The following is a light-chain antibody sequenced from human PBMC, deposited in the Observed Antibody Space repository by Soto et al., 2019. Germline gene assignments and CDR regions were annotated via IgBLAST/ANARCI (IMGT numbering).Light chain of an antibody. J-gene: IGLJ2*01. CDR2: GNS. V-gene: IGLV1-40*01. CDR3: QSYDRSLSGLV. CDR1: SSNIGAGYD. Sequence: QSVLTQPPSVSGAPGQRVTISCTGSSSNIGAGYDVHWYQQLPGTAPKLLIYGNSNRPSGVPDRFSGSKSGTSASLAITGLQDEDEADYYCQSYDRSLSGLVFGGGTKLTVL.